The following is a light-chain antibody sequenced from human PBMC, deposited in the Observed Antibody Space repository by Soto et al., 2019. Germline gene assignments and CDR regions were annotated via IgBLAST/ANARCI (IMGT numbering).Light chain of an antibody. V-gene: IGLV2-14*01. Sequence: QSVLTQPASVSGSPGQSITISCTGTSSDVGRYNHVSWYQHHPGKAPKLIISEVSNRPSGVSNRFSGSKSGYTASLTVSGLQADDEADYYCNSYVGSNNYVFGTGTKLTVL. CDR2: EVS. J-gene: IGLJ1*01. CDR1: SSDVGRYNH. CDR3: NSYVGSNNYV.